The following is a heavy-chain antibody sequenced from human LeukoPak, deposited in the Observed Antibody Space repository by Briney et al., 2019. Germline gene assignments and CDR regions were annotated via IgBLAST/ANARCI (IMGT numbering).Heavy chain of an antibody. D-gene: IGHD6-19*01. Sequence: SETLSLTCTVSGGSISSSSYYWGWIRQPPGKGLELIGSIYYSGSTYYNPSLKSRVTISVDTSKNQFSLKLSSVTAADTAVYHCASSVAEYAFDIWGQGTMVTVSS. J-gene: IGHJ3*02. CDR3: ASSVAEYAFDI. V-gene: IGHV4-39*01. CDR1: GGSISSSSYY. CDR2: IYYSGST.